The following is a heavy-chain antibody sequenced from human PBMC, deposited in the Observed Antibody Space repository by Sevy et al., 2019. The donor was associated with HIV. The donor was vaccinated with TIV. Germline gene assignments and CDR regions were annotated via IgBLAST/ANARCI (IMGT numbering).Heavy chain of an antibody. Sequence: GGSLRLSCAASGFTFSNAWMSWVRQAPGKGLEWVGRIKSKTDGGTTDYAAPVKGRFTISRDDSKNTLYLQMNSLKTEDTAVYYCTTGSSVGSYFRFDYWGQGTLVTVSS. CDR1: GFTFSNAW. D-gene: IGHD1-26*01. J-gene: IGHJ4*02. V-gene: IGHV3-15*01. CDR3: TTGSSVGSYFRFDY. CDR2: IKSKTDGGTT.